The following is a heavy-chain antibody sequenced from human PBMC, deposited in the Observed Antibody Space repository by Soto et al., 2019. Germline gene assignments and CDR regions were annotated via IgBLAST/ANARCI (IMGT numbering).Heavy chain of an antibody. CDR2: MNPNNGNT. CDR1: GYTFTSSD. CDR3: STSGSGWYLY. D-gene: IGHD6-19*01. Sequence: QVQLVQSGAEVKKPGASVKVSCKASGYTFTSSDINWVRQATGQGLEWMGWMNPNNGNTGYAQEFQGRVTMTRDTSITTAYMELSSLTSDDTAIDYCSTSGSGWYLYWGQGTLVTVSS. V-gene: IGHV1-8*01. J-gene: IGHJ4*02.